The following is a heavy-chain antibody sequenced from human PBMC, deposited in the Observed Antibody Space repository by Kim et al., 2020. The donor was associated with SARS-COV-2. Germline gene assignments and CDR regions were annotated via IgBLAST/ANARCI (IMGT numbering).Heavy chain of an antibody. CDR1: GGSFSGYY. D-gene: IGHD3-9*01. CDR2: INHSGST. Sequence: SETLSLTCAVYGGSFSGYYWSWIRQPPGKGLEWIGDINHSGSTNYNPSLKSRVTISVDTSKNQFSLKLSSVTAADTAVYYCARRRGYYKGYGMDVWGQGTTVTVSS. J-gene: IGHJ6*02. CDR3: ARRRGYYKGYGMDV. V-gene: IGHV4-34*01.